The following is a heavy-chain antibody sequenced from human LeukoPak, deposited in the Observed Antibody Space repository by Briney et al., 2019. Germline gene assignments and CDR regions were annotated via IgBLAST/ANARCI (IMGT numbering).Heavy chain of an antibody. V-gene: IGHV5-51*01. D-gene: IGHD2-2*01. CDR1: GYSFTSYW. J-gene: IGHJ5*02. CDR2: IYPGDSDT. Sequence: HGESLKISCKGSGYSFTSYWIGWVRQMPGKGLEWMGIIYPGDSDTRYSPSFQGQVTISADKSISTAYLQWSSLKASDTAMYYCARLTFESVPATARWFDPWGQGTLVTVSS. CDR3: ARLTFESVPATARWFDP.